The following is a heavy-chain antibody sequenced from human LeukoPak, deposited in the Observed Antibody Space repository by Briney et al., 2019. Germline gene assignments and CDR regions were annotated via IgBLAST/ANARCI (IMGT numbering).Heavy chain of an antibody. CDR3: ARRRHPVSPNGDYID. V-gene: IGHV5-51*01. D-gene: IGHD2-21*02. CDR1: GDSFTSRW. Sequence: GESLKISCRASGDSFTSRWIAWVCEVPGKGLEWMGIIYPGASDTRYSPSFQGQVTISCDSPISTAFLQWSSPKASDSAVYYYARRRHPVSPNGDYIDWGQGTPVTVSS. CDR2: IYPGASDT. J-gene: IGHJ4*02.